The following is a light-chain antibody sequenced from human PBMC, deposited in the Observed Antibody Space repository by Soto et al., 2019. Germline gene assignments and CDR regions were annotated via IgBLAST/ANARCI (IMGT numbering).Light chain of an antibody. V-gene: IGLV2-8*01. CDR1: DNDVGAYNH. J-gene: IGLJ1*01. Sequence: QSVLTQPASVSGSPGQSITISCSGTDNDVGAYNHVSWYQQHLGKAPKLIIYEVSQRPSGVPDRFSGSKSGNTASLTVSGLQTEDEADYYCSAYAGSNNFVFGSGTKLTVL. CDR3: SAYAGSNNFV. CDR2: EVS.